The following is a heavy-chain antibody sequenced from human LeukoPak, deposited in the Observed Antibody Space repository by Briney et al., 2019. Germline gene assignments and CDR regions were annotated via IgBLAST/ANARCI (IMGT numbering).Heavy chain of an antibody. CDR1: GGSISSYY. Sequence: SETLSLTCTVSGGSISSYYWSWIRQPAGKGLEWIGRIYTSGSTNYNPSLKSRVTMSVDTSKNQFSLKLSSVTAADTAVYYSAQFGEFRRPYNWFDPWGQGTLVTVSS. J-gene: IGHJ5*02. CDR3: AQFGEFRRPYNWFDP. CDR2: IYTSGST. V-gene: IGHV4-4*07. D-gene: IGHD3-10*01.